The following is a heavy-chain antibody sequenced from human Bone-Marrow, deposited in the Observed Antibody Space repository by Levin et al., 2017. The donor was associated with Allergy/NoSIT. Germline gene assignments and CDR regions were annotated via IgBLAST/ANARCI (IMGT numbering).Heavy chain of an antibody. J-gene: IGHJ6*03. CDR3: ASFDDYYMDV. CDR2: IYHSGST. CDR1: GYSISSGYY. Sequence: SETLSLTCAVSGYSISSGYYWGWIRQPPGKGLEWIGSIYHSGSTYYNPSLKSRVTISVDTSKNQFSLKLSSVTAADTAVYYCASFDDYYMDVWGKGTTVTVSS. V-gene: IGHV4-38-2*01. D-gene: IGHD3-9*01.